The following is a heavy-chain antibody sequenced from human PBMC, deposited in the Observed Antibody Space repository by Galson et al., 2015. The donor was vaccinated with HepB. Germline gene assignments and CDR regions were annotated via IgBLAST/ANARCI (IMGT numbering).Heavy chain of an antibody. Sequence: SETLSLTCAVSGGSISNYYWTWLRQPPGKELQWIGYVYHTGRTNYNPSLQSRVTMSADTSENQFSLHLASPTPADTAVYYCARERGKWSLDSWGQGILVTVSS. CDR1: GGSISNYY. CDR3: ARERGKWSLDS. J-gene: IGHJ4*02. V-gene: IGHV4-59*01. D-gene: IGHD2-15*01. CDR2: VYHTGRT.